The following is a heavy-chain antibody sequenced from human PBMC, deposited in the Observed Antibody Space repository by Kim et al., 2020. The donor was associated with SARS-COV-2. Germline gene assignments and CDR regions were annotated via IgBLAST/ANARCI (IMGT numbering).Heavy chain of an antibody. CDR3: ARHKDNPNYRPHHAEVDY. Sequence: SETLSLTCTVSGGSISSSSYYWGWIRQPPGKGLEWIGSIYYSGSTYYNPSLKSRVTISVDTSKNQFSLKLSSVTAADTAVYYCARHKDNPNYRPHHAEVDYWGQGTLVTVSS. CDR1: GGSISSSSYY. CDR2: IYYSGST. J-gene: IGHJ4*02. V-gene: IGHV4-39*01. D-gene: IGHD1-7*01.